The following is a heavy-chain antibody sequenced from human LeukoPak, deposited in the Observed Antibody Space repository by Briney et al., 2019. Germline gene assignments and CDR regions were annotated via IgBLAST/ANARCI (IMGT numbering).Heavy chain of an antibody. V-gene: IGHV3-23*01. CDR1: GFTFTNYA. J-gene: IGHJ6*03. CDR3: XKEPSWNYYYYYSMDV. Sequence: GSLRLSCAASGFTFTNYAMSWVRQAPGKGLEWVPGISGNGISTYYADSVKGRFTISRDNSKSTLYLQMDSLRADDTAVYYCXKEPSWNYYYYYSMDVWGKGTTVTVSS. D-gene: IGHD1-1*01. CDR2: ISGNGIST.